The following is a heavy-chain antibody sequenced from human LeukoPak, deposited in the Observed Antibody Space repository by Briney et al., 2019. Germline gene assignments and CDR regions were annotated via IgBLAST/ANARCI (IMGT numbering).Heavy chain of an antibody. J-gene: IGHJ4*02. CDR3: AKDPVDYYDSSGFYYFDY. D-gene: IGHD3-22*01. Sequence: GGSLRLSCAASGFTFSSYGMHWVRQAPGKGLEWVAVISYDGSNKYYADSVKGRFTISRDNSKNTLDLQMNSLRAEDTAVYYCAKDPVDYYDSSGFYYFDYWGQGTLVTVSS. V-gene: IGHV3-30*18. CDR2: ISYDGSNK. CDR1: GFTFSSYG.